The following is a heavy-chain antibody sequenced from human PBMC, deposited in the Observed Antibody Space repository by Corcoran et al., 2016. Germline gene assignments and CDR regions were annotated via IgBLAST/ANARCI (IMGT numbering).Heavy chain of an antibody. CDR2: MNPNSGNT. Sequence: QVQLVQYGAEVKKTGASVKVSCKASGYTFTSYDINWVRRATGQGLEWMGWMNPNSGNTGYAQKFQGRVTMTRSTSISTAYMELRSLRSEDTALYYCARGRFLEWCFGCDPWGQGTLVTVSS. CDR1: GYTFTSYD. CDR3: ARGRFLEWCFGCDP. J-gene: IGHJ5*02. V-gene: IGHV1-8*01. D-gene: IGHD3-3*01.